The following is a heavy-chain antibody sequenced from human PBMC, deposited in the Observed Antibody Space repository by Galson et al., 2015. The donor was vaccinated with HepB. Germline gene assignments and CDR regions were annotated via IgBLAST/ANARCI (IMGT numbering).Heavy chain of an antibody. CDR3: ARIVVVPAAMTNYFDY. J-gene: IGHJ4*02. V-gene: IGHV5-51*03. D-gene: IGHD2-2*01. CDR1: GYSFTSYW. Sequence: QSGAEVKKPGESLKISCKGSGYSFTSYWIGWVRQMPGKGLEWMGIIYPGDSDTRYSPSFQGQVTISADKSISTAYLQWSSLKASDTAMYYCARIVVVPAAMTNYFDYWGQGTLVTVSS. CDR2: IYPGDSDT.